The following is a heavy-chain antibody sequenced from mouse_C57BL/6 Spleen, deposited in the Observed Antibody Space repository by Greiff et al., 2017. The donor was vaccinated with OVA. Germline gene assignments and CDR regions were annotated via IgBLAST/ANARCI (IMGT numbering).Heavy chain of an antibody. CDR3: TRREDYDGIMDY. D-gene: IGHD2-4*01. CDR1: GYTFTDYE. Sequence: QVQLKQSGAELVRPGASVTLSCKASGYTFTDYEMHWVKQTPVHGLEWIGAIDPDTGGTAYNQKFKGKAILTADKSSSTAYMELRSLTSEDSAVYYCTRREDYDGIMDYWGQGTSVTVSS. V-gene: IGHV1-15*01. J-gene: IGHJ4*01. CDR2: IDPDTGGT.